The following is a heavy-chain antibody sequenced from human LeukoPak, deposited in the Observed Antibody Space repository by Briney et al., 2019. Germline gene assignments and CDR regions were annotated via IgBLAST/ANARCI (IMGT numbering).Heavy chain of an antibody. CDR3: ARAASAVAGSFDY. Sequence: GASVKVSCKASGYTFTSYDINWVRPATGQGLEWMGWMNPNSGNTGYAQKFQGRVTMTRNTSISTAYMELSSLRSEDTAVYYCARAASAVAGSFDYWGQGTLVTVSS. J-gene: IGHJ4*02. CDR1: GYTFTSYD. V-gene: IGHV1-8*01. CDR2: MNPNSGNT. D-gene: IGHD6-19*01.